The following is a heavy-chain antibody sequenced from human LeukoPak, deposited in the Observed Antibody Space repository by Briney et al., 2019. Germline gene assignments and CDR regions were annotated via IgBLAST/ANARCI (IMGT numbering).Heavy chain of an antibody. D-gene: IGHD3-3*01. Sequence: GGSLRLSCAASGFTFSSYSMNWVRQAPGRGLEWVSSISSSSSYIYYADSVKGRFTISRDNAKNSLYLQMNSLRAEDTAVYYCARDFWRTIFDYWGQGTLVTVSS. J-gene: IGHJ4*02. V-gene: IGHV3-21*01. CDR1: GFTFSSYS. CDR3: ARDFWRTIFDY. CDR2: ISSSSSYI.